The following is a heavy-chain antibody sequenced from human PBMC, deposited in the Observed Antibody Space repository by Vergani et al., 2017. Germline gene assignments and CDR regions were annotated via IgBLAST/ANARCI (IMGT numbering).Heavy chain of an antibody. CDR3: ARVNTETNGQLYYYYYMDV. D-gene: IGHD4-11*01. J-gene: IGHJ6*03. V-gene: IGHV4-34*12. CDR1: GGSFTSYN. CDR2: IVHTGRP. Sequence: QVQLQQWGGGLLKPSETLSLTCVVNGGSFTSYNWTWIRQSPGEGLEWVGDIVHTGRPDYNPSLKSRLTMSVDKSRNQFSLTLNSVTATDTAIYFCARVNTETNGQLYYYYYMDVWGQGTAVTVS.